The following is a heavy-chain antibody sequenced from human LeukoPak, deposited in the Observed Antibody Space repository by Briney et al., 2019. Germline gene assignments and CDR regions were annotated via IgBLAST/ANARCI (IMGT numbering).Heavy chain of an antibody. D-gene: IGHD4-23*01. J-gene: IGHJ6*02. V-gene: IGHV1-2*02. CDR1: GYSFTGYY. CDR3: ARERTTVVTLDYYYGMDV. CDR2: INPNSGGT. Sequence: VASVKVSCKASGYSFTGYYIHWVRQAPGQGLEWMGWINPNSGGTKYAQKFQGRLTMTRDTSISTANMELSRLRSDDTAVYYCARERTTVVTLDYYYGMDVWGQGTTVTVSS.